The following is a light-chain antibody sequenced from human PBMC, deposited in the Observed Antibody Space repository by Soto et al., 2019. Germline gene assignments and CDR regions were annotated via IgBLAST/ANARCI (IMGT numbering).Light chain of an antibody. Sequence: QPVLTQSPSASVSLGASVKLTCTLSSGHSSYAIAWHQQQPEKGPRYLMKLNSDGSHSKGDGIPDRFSGSSSEAERYLTISSLQSEDEADYYCQTWGTGIQGVFGGGTKLTVL. V-gene: IGLV4-69*01. CDR3: QTWGTGIQGV. J-gene: IGLJ3*02. CDR2: LNSDGSH. CDR1: SGHSSYA.